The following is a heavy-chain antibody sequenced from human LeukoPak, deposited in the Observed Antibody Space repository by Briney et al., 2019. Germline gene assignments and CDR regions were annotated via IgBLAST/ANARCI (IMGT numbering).Heavy chain of an antibody. D-gene: IGHD5-18*01. V-gene: IGHV4-59*12. CDR2: TFYSGST. Sequence: SETLSLTCTVSGGSIIGSNWSWTGRPPGRGRGGLGITFYSGSTNYNPSLKSRVTISVDTSKNQFSLKLSSVTAADTAVYYCARIAGERYCYGSDYFDYWGQGTLVTVSS. CDR1: GGSIIGSN. J-gene: IGHJ4*02. CDR3: ARIAGERYCYGSDYFDY.